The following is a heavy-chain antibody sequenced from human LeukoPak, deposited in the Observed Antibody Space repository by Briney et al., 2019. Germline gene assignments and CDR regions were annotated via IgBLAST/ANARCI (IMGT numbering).Heavy chain of an antibody. CDR2: INPNIDDT. J-gene: IGHJ4*02. V-gene: IGHV1-2*02. CDR3: ARGDSSSWFYFDY. D-gene: IGHD6-13*01. CDR1: GYTFTGYY. Sequence: GASVKVSCKASGYTFTGYYMHWVRQAPGQGLEWMGWINPNIDDTNYAQKFQGRITMTRDTSISTAYMELSSPRSDDTAMYYCARGDSSSWFYFDYWGQGTLVTVSS.